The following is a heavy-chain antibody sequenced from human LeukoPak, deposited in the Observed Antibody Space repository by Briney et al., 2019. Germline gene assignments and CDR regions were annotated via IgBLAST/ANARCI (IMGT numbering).Heavy chain of an antibody. D-gene: IGHD3-9*01. V-gene: IGHV4-39*01. J-gene: IGHJ4*02. CDR3: ARRSMGLGGDPAGLRYFDWLFPPVDY. Sequence: SETLFLTCTVSGGSISSSSYYWGWIRQPPGKGLEWIGSIYYSGSTYYNPSLKSRVTISVDTSKNQFSLKLSSVTAADTAVYYCARRSMGLGGDPAGLRYFDWLFPPVDYWGQGTLVTVSS. CDR1: GGSISSSSYY. CDR2: IYYSGST.